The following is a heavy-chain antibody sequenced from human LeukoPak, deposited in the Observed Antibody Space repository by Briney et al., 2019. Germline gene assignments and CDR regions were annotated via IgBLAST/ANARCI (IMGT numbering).Heavy chain of an antibody. CDR2: ISSSSSYI. CDR1: GFTFSSYS. CDR3: ARAPDYDFWSGLGY. J-gene: IGHJ4*02. D-gene: IGHD3-3*01. V-gene: IGHV3-21*01. Sequence: GGSLRLSCAASGFTFSSYSMNWVRQAPGKGLEWVSSISSSSSYIYYADSVKGRFTISRDNAKNSLYLQMNRLRAEDTAVYYCARAPDYDFWSGLGYWGQGTLVTVSS.